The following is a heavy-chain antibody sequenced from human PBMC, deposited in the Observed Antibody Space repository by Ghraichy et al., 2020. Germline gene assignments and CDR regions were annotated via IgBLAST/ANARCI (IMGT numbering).Heavy chain of an antibody. Sequence: SETLSLTCAISGDSVSSNSAAWNWIRQSPSRGLEWLGRTYYRSKWYNDYAVSVKSRITINPDTSKNQFSLQLNSVTPEDTAVYYCARARVTGKLYYYYYMDVWGKGTTVTVSS. CDR3: ARARVTGKLYYYYYMDV. V-gene: IGHV6-1*01. J-gene: IGHJ6*03. CDR2: TYYRSKWYN. D-gene: IGHD1-20*01. CDR1: GDSVSSNSAA.